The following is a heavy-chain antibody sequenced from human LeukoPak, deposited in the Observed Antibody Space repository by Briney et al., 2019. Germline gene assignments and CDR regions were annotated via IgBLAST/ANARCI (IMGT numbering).Heavy chain of an antibody. V-gene: IGHV4-34*01. J-gene: IGHJ4*02. Sequence: PSETLSLTCAVYGGSFSGYYWSWIRQPPGKGLGWIGEINHSGSTNYNPSLKSRVTISVDTSKNQFSLKLSSVTAADTAVYYCASPGYCSGGSCRKPFDYWGQGTLVTVSS. CDR2: INHSGST. D-gene: IGHD2-15*01. CDR3: ASPGYCSGGSCRKPFDY. CDR1: GGSFSGYY.